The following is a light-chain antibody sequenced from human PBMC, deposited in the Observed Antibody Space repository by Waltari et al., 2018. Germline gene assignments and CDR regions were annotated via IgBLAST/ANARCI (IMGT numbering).Light chain of an antibody. J-gene: IGKJ2*01. CDR3: QQYQNT. V-gene: IGKV1-5*03. CDR2: KAS. Sequence: DIRLTQSPSTLSASVGDRVTITCRASQNINNWLAWYQQKPGKAPKLLIYKASTLQSGVPSRFSGSGSGTEFTLTISSLQPDDSATYYCQQYQNTFGQGTKLEIK. CDR1: QNINNW.